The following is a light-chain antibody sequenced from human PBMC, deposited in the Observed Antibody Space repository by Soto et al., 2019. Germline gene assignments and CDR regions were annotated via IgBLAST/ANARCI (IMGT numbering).Light chain of an antibody. CDR3: QHYYSYSRT. CDR2: KAS. V-gene: IGKV1-5*03. CDR1: QSISSW. J-gene: IGKJ1*01. Sequence: DIQMTQSPSTLSASAGDRVTITCRASQSISSWLAWYQHKPGKAPKLLIYKASTLETGVPSRFSGSGSGTEFTLTISSLQPDDFATYYCQHYYSYSRTFGQGTKVEIK.